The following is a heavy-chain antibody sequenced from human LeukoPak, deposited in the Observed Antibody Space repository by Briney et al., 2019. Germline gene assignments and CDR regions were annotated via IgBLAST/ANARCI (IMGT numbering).Heavy chain of an antibody. CDR2: MSSSGSTI. CDR3: ARFVVPAAIHDY. CDR1: GFTSSDYY. V-gene: IGHV3-11*01. J-gene: IGHJ4*02. Sequence: GGSLRLSCAASGFTSSDYYMSWIRQAPGKGLEWVSYMSSSGSTIYYADSVKGRFTISRDNAKNSLYLQMNSLRAEDTAAYYCARFVVPAAIHDYWGQGTLVTVSS. D-gene: IGHD2-2*01.